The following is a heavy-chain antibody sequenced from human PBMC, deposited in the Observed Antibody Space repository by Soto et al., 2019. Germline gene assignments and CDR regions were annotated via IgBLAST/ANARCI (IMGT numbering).Heavy chain of an antibody. Sequence: GGSLRLSCAASGFTFSSYAMSLVRQAPGKGLEWVSAISGSGGSTYYADSVKGRFTISRDNSKNTLYLQMNSLRAEDTAVYYCAKDHFNYDLFDYWGQGTLVTVSS. D-gene: IGHD4-4*01. CDR1: GFTFSSYA. J-gene: IGHJ4*02. CDR3: AKDHFNYDLFDY. CDR2: ISGSGGST. V-gene: IGHV3-23*01.